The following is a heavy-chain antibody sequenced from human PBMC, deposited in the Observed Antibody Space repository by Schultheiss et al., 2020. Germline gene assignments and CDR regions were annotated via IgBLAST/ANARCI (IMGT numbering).Heavy chain of an antibody. CDR1: GFTFSSYA. CDR2: ISYDGSNK. J-gene: IGHJ5*02. V-gene: IGHV3-30-3*01. Sequence: GGSLRLSCAASGFTFSSYAMHWVRQAPGKGLEWVAVISYDGSNKYYADSVEGRFTISRDYSKNTLFLQVNSLRAEDTAVYYCAKAVGHSSSREFDPWGQGTLVTVSS. CDR3: AKAVGHSSSREFDP. D-gene: IGHD6-13*01.